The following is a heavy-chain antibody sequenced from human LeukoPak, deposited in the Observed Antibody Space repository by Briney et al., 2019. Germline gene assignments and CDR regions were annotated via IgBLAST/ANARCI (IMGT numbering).Heavy chain of an antibody. CDR2: INPNSGGT. CDR1: GYTFTGYY. D-gene: IGHD5-12*01. V-gene: IGHV1-2*02. CDR3: AGHYSGYDSPFDY. J-gene: IGHJ4*02. Sequence: EASVKVSCKASGYTFTGYYMHWVRQAPGQGLEWMGWINPNSGGTNYAQKFQGRVTMTRDTSISTAYMELSRLRSDDTAVYYCAGHYSGYDSPFDYWGQGTLVTVSS.